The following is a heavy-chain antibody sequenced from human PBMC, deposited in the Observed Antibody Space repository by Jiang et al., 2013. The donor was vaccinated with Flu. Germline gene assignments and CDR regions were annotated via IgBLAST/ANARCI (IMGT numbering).Heavy chain of an antibody. D-gene: IGHD3-22*01. CDR1: TLTELS. V-gene: IGHV1-24*01. Sequence: TLTELSMHWVRQAPGKGLEWMGGFDPEDGETIYAQKFQGRVTMTEDTSTDTAYMELSSLRSEDTAVYYCATANYYDPLAFERNYFDYWGQGTLVTVSS. CDR3: ATANYYDPLAFERNYFDY. J-gene: IGHJ4*02. CDR2: FDPEDGET.